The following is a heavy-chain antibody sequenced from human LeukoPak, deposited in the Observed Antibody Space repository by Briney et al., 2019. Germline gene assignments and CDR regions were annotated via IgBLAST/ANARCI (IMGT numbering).Heavy chain of an antibody. CDR1: GFTFSNFA. CDR3: ARDFVRDLPDAIPIDH. V-gene: IGHV3-23*01. D-gene: IGHD2-2*01. J-gene: IGHJ4*02. Sequence: GGSLRLSCAASGFTFSNFAMSWVRQAPGKGLEWVSGITERLDEVYYADSVKGRFTISRDNPKNTLYLEMNSLRAEDTAVYYCARDFVRDLPDAIPIDHWGQGTLVTVSS. CDR2: ITERLDEV.